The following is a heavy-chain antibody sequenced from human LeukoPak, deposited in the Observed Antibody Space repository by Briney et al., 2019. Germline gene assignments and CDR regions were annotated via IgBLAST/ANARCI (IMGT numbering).Heavy chain of an antibody. CDR2: IDWDGDK. Sequence: ESGPALVKPTQTLTLTCTFSGFSLSTSGVRVSWIRQPPGKALEWLARIDWDGDKFYSTSLRTRLTISKDTSKNQVVLTLTNMDPVDTATYYCARTTSSGSYGAFDYWGQGTLVTVSS. J-gene: IGHJ4*02. V-gene: IGHV2-70*04. D-gene: IGHD1-26*01. CDR1: GFSLSTSGVR. CDR3: ARTTSSGSYGAFDY.